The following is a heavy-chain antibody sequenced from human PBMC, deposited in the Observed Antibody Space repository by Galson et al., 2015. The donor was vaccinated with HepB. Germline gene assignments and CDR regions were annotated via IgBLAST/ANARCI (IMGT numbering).Heavy chain of an antibody. Sequence: SLRLSCAASGFTFSRYSMNWVRQAPGKGLEWVSYISSSSSTIYYADSVKGRFTISRDNAKNSLYLHMNSLRDEDTAVYYCAREPWSDWKPDHWGQGTLVTVSA. D-gene: IGHD1-1*01. V-gene: IGHV3-48*02. J-gene: IGHJ4*02. CDR1: GFTFSRYS. CDR2: ISSSSSTI. CDR3: AREPWSDWKPDH.